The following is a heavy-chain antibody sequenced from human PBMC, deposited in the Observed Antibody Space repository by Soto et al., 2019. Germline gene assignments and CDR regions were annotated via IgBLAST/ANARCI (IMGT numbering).Heavy chain of an antibody. J-gene: IGHJ4*02. CDR2: IHYSGAT. CDR1: GGSLSSYY. D-gene: IGHD6-13*01. Sequence: SETLSLTCTVSGGSLSSYYWMWTRQLPGKGLEWMGYIHYSGATNYNPSLQSRVTMSVDTPKNQFSLKLTSVTAADTAMYYCARESPGAGHFDYGGQGALVTVPS. CDR3: ARESPGAGHFDY. V-gene: IGHV4-59*01.